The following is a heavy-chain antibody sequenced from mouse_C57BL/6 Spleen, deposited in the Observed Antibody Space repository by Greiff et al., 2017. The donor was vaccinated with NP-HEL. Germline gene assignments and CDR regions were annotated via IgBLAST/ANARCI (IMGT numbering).Heavy chain of an antibody. Sequence: QVQLQQSGAELVKPGASVKLSCKASGYTFTSYWMHWVKQRPGQGLEWIGMIHPNSGSTNYNEKFKSKATLTVDKSSSTAYMQLSSLTSEDSAVYYCARLGYSNYEAMDYWGQGTSVTVSS. CDR3: ARLGYSNYEAMDY. J-gene: IGHJ4*01. V-gene: IGHV1-64*01. CDR1: GYTFTSYW. CDR2: IHPNSGST. D-gene: IGHD2-5*01.